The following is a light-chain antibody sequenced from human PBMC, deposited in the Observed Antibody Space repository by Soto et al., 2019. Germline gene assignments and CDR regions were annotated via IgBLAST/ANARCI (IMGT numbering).Light chain of an antibody. CDR3: QSYDRSLNRV. J-gene: IGLJ1*01. CDR2: GAN. CDR1: CPNIGATYA. V-gene: IGLV1-40*01. Sequence: QSVLRQPPSLSGAAAHYMTISCRWSCPNIGATYAVHCYRQVPGTAPQLLMSGANKRPSGVADRFSGSKSGNSAVRAIISLHAENEADYYCQSYDRSLNRVFGTGTKVPVL.